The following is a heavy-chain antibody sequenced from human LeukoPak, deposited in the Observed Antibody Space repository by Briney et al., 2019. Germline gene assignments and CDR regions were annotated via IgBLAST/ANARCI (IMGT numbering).Heavy chain of an antibody. J-gene: IGHJ4*02. CDR3: ARLIAVVVAASSHFDS. V-gene: IGHV3-49*03. D-gene: IGHD2-15*01. Sequence: PGGSLRLSCTASGFTFGEDAMSWFRQAPGKGLEWVGFIRTKTNGATAEYAASVKGRFSISRDDSKSIAYLQMNSLKTEDTAVYYCARLIAVVVAASSHFDSWGQGTRVTVAS. CDR2: IRTKTNGATA. CDR1: GFTFGEDA.